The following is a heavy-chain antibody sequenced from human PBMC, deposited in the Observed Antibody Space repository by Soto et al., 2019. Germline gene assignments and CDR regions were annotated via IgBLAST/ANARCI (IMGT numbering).Heavy chain of an antibody. CDR3: ARDREIVVVALDY. D-gene: IGHD3-22*01. CDR2: ISYDGSNK. V-gene: IGHV3-30-3*01. J-gene: IGHJ4*02. CDR1: GFTFSSYA. Sequence: QVQLVESGGGVVQPGRSLRLSCAASGFTFSSYAMHWVRQAPGKGLEWVAVISYDGSNKYYADSVKGRFTISRDNSKNTLYLQMNSLRAEDTAVYYCARDREIVVVALDYWGQGTLVTVSS.